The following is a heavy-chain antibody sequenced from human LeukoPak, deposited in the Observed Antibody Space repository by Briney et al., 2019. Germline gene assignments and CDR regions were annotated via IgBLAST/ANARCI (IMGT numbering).Heavy chain of an antibody. V-gene: IGHV6-1*01. CDR3: ARQYSSGWSYYYGLDV. CDR2: TYYRSKWHN. CDR1: GDSVSSNSAA. D-gene: IGHD6-19*01. Sequence: SQTHTLTWAISGDSVSSNSAAWNWIRQSPSRGLEWLGRTYYRSKWHNDYAGSVKSRITINPDKSKNQVSLQLNSVTPEYTAVYYCARQYSSGWSYYYGLDVWGQGTTVTVSS. J-gene: IGHJ6*02.